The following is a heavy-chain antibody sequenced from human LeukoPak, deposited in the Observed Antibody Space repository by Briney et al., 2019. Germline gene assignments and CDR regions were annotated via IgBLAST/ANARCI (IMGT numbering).Heavy chain of an antibody. Sequence: GGSLRLSCAASGFTFSSYAMSWVRQAPGKGLEWVSAISGSGGSTYYADSVKGRFTISRDNSKNTLYLQMNSLRAEDTAVYYCAKVYTKSSSGRQYYFDYWGQGTLVTVSS. CDR3: AKVYTKSSSGRQYYFDY. V-gene: IGHV3-23*01. CDR1: GFTFSSYA. J-gene: IGHJ4*02. D-gene: IGHD3-22*01. CDR2: ISGSGGST.